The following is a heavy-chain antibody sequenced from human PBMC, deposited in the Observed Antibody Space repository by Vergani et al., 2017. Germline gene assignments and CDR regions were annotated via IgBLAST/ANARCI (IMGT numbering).Heavy chain of an antibody. CDR2: INHSGST. V-gene: IGHV4-34*01. CDR3: ARGHSSRWYGGGFFGY. J-gene: IGHJ4*02. D-gene: IGHD6-13*01. CDR1: GGSFSGYY. Sequence: QVQLQQWGAGLLKPSETLSLTCAVYGGSFSGYYWSWIRQPPGKGLEWIGEINHSGSTNYNPSLKSRVTISVDTSKNQLSLKLSSVTAADTAGYYCARGHSSRWYGGGFFGYWGQGTLVTVSS.